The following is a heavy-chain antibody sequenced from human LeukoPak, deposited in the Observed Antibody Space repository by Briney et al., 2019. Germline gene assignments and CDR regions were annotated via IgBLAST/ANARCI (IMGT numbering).Heavy chain of an antibody. CDR2: INPNSGGT. J-gene: IGHJ3*02. D-gene: IGHD4-23*01. Sequence: ASVKVSCKASGGTFSSYAISWVRQAPGQGLEWMGWINPNSGGTNYAQKFQGRVTMTRDTSISTAYMELSRLRSDDTAVYYCAREGDCGGIVYDAFDIWGQGTMVTVSS. V-gene: IGHV1-2*02. CDR1: GGTFSSYA. CDR3: AREGDCGGIVYDAFDI.